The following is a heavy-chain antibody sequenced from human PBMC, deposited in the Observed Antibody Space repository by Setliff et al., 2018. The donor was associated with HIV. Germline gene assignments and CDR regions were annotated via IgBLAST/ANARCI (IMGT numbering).Heavy chain of an antibody. CDR1: GGSINSGSYY. CDR2: IYTSGST. V-gene: IGHV4-61*02. D-gene: IGHD3-16*01. CDR3: AIFLGLPYYYIDV. J-gene: IGHJ6*03. Sequence: PSETLSLTCTVSGGSINSGSYYWSWIRQPAGKGLEWIGRIYTSGSTNYNPSLKSRVTISVDTSKNQFSLKLNSVTAADTAVYYCAIFLGLPYYYIDVWGKGTTVTVSS.